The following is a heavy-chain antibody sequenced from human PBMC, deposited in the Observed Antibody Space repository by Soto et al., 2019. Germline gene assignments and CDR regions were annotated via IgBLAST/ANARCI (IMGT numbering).Heavy chain of an antibody. CDR1: GYTFTSYG. V-gene: IGHV1-3*01. J-gene: IGHJ5*01. D-gene: IGHD6-13*01. CDR2: INAANGDT. Sequence: SVKVSCKASGYTFTSYGIHWVRQAPGQRLEWMGWINAANGDTKYSPKFQGRVTITRDTSASTAYMELSSLRSEDTAVYYCVRRHVSATGIDWFDPWGQGTTVTVYS. CDR3: VRRHVSATGIDWFDP.